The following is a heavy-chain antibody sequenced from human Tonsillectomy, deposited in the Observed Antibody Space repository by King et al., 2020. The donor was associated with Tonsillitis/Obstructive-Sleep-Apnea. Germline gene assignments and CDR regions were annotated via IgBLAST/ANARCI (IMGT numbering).Heavy chain of an antibody. CDR2: ISAYNGKT. Sequence: VQLVESGAEVKKPGASVKVSCKASGYTFSSHSISWGRQAPGQGFEWMGWISAYNGKTKYGKKVQGRDTMTTDTSTSKAYMELRSLVSDDTAVYYCAKDSHDYGDSVFTHYYYYMDVWGKGTTVTASS. CDR3: AKDSHDYGDSVFTHYYYYMDV. J-gene: IGHJ6*03. V-gene: IGHV1-18*01. D-gene: IGHD4-17*01. CDR1: GYTFSSHS.